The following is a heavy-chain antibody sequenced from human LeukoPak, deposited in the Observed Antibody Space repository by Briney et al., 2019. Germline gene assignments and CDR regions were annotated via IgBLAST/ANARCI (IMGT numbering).Heavy chain of an antibody. CDR1: GDSISGSNW. Sequence: SGTLSLTCAVSGDSISGSNWWTWVRQPPGKGLEWIGEIYHSGSTNYNPSLKSRVTISVDTSKNQFSLKLSSVTAADTAVYYCARDWGEQWLDGRAFDYWGQGTLVTVSS. D-gene: IGHD6-19*01. CDR2: IYHSGST. CDR3: ARDWGEQWLDGRAFDY. J-gene: IGHJ4*02. V-gene: IGHV4-4*02.